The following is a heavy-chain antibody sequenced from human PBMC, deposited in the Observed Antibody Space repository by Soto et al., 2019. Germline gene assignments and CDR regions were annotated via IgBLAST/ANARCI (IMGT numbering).Heavy chain of an antibody. D-gene: IGHD3-10*01. J-gene: IGHJ4*02. CDR3: AADTLQKAV. CDR2: IVVGSGKT. CDR1: GFTFSTSV. Sequence: SVKVSCKTSGFTFSTSVVQWVRQARGQRLEWIGWIVVGSGKTNYAQKFQDRVAITRDTSTGTSYLEMTGLTSADTAAYYCAADTLQKAVWGQGTLVTVSS. V-gene: IGHV1-58*01.